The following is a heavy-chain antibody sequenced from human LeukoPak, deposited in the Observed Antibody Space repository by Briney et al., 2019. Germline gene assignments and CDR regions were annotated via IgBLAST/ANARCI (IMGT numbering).Heavy chain of an antibody. Sequence: GRSLRLSCAASGFTITNYAIHWVRQAPGKGLEWVAVISYHGSSQYYADSVKGRFTISRDTLKNTVFLQMFSLRPEDTAIYYCARGSRIAAAGPLLDYWGQGTLVTVSS. CDR2: ISYHGSSQ. CDR1: GFTITNYA. V-gene: IGHV3-30-3*01. J-gene: IGHJ4*02. D-gene: IGHD6-13*01. CDR3: ARGSRIAAAGPLLDY.